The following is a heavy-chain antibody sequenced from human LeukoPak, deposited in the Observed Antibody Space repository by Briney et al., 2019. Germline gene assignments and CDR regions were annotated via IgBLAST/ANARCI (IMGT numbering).Heavy chain of an antibody. D-gene: IGHD7-27*01. Sequence: PGGSLRLSCAASGFTFSNAWMSWVRQAPGEGLEWLDRIKSKVHGETIDYAAPVKGRFTISRDDSKNTLYLEMNSLKTEDTAVYYCTTVWGGDWGQGTLVTVSS. CDR2: IKSKVHGETI. V-gene: IGHV3-15*01. CDR3: TTVWGGD. CDR1: GFTFSNAW. J-gene: IGHJ1*01.